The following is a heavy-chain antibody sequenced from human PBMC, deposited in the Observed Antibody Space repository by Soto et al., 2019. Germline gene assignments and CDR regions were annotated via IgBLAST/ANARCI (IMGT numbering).Heavy chain of an antibody. CDR2: ISYDGKQT. J-gene: IGHJ2*01. CDR1: GVTFKDYG. V-gene: IGHV3-30*03. CDR3: ARDGWGSNWYFDL. Sequence: PGGSLRLSCGAPGVTFKDYGMHWVRQAPGKGLEWVAVISYDGKQTYYADSVKGRFTISKDKSKRTLFLQMNSLRVDDTAVYYCARDGWGSNWYFDLWGRSTLVTVPS. D-gene: IGHD3-16*01.